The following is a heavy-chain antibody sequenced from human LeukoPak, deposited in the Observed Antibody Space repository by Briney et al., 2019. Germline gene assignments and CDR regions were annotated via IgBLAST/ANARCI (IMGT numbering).Heavy chain of an antibody. D-gene: IGHD2-21*02. V-gene: IGHV3-23*01. J-gene: IGHJ4*02. CDR2: ISGSGGST. CDR3: AKVPAYCGGDCLFDY. Sequence: PGGSLRLSCAASGFTFSSYAMSWVRQAPGKGLEWVSAISGSGGSTYYADSVKGRFTISRDNSKNTLYLQTNSLRAEDTAVYYCAKVPAYCGGDCLFDYWGQGTLVTVSS. CDR1: GFTFSSYA.